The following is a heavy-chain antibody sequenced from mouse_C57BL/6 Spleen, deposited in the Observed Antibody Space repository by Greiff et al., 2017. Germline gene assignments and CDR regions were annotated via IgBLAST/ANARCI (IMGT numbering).Heavy chain of an antibody. CDR3: AIDHGSSRGFAY. Sequence: QVQLQQSGAELVRPGTSVKVSCKASGYAFTNYLIEWVKQRPGQGLEWIGVINPGSGGTNYNEKFKGKSPLTVDKSSSTAYMQLSSLTSEDSAVYFCAIDHGSSRGFAYWGQGTLVTVSA. J-gene: IGHJ3*01. V-gene: IGHV1-54*01. D-gene: IGHD1-1*01. CDR1: GYAFTNYL. CDR2: INPGSGGT.